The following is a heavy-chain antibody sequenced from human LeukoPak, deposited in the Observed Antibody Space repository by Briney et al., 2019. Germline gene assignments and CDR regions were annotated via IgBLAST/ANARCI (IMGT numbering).Heavy chain of an antibody. Sequence: ASVKVTCKASGYTFTSYGISWVRQAPGQGLEWMGWISAYNGNTNYAQKLQGRVTMTTDTSTSTAYMELRSLRSDDTAVYYCARRNYYYDSSGSPSDAFDIWGQGTMVTVSS. CDR3: ARRNYYYDSSGSPSDAFDI. J-gene: IGHJ3*02. D-gene: IGHD3-22*01. CDR2: ISAYNGNT. V-gene: IGHV1-18*01. CDR1: GYTFTSYG.